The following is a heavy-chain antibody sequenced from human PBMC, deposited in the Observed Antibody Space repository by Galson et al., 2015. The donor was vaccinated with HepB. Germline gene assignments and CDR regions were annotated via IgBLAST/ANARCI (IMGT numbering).Heavy chain of an antibody. D-gene: IGHD6-19*01. CDR2: ISSNGGST. Sequence: SLRLSCAASGFTLSSYAMYWVRQAPGKGLEYVSAISSNGGSTYYADPVKGRFTISRDNSKNTLYLQMSSLRGEDTAVYYCVKNGGSSVAGTIADNYDYYYGMDVWGKGTTVTVSS. CDR3: VKNGGSSVAGTIADNYDYYYGMDV. CDR1: GFTLSSYA. J-gene: IGHJ6*04. V-gene: IGHV3-64D*06.